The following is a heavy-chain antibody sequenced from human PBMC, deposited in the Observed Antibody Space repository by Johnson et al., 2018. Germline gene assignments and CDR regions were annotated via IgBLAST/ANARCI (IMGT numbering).Heavy chain of an antibody. D-gene: IGHD6-6*01. J-gene: IGHJ6*02. CDR1: GFTFSSYG. CDR2: ISYDGSNK. V-gene: IGHV3-30*18. CDR3: GKGKQLGDYYYYGRDG. Sequence: QVQLVESGGGVVQPGRSLRLSCAASGFTFSSYGMHWVRQAPGKGLEWVAVISYDGSNKYYADSVKGRFTISRDNSKNTRYLQMNSLRAEDTAVYYCGKGKQLGDYYYYGRDGWGQGTTVTVSS.